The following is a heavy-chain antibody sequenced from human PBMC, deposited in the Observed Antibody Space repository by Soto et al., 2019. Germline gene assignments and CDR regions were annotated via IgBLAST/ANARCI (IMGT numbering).Heavy chain of an antibody. J-gene: IGHJ5*02. V-gene: IGHV4-31*03. Sequence: SETLSLTCTVSGGSISSGGYYWNWIRQHPGKGLEWIGYIYYIGSTYYNPSLKSRVTISLDTSKSQFSLKLSSVTAADTAVYYCARSVFPWGQGTLVTSPQ. CDR1: GGSISSGGYY. CDR3: ARSVFP. CDR2: IYYIGST.